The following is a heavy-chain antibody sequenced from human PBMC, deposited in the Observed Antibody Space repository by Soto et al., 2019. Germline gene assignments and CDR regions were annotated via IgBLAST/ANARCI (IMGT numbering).Heavy chain of an antibody. CDR2: ISAYNGNT. CDR3: ARDSRIGITGSDFDY. V-gene: IGHV1-18*01. J-gene: IGHJ4*02. CDR1: GYTFTSYG. Sequence: ASLKGSCKASGYTFTSYGISWVRQAPGQGLEWMGWISAYNGNTNYAQKLQGRVTMTTDTSTSTAYMELRSLRSDDTAVYYCARDSRIGITGSDFDYWGQGTLVTVSS. D-gene: IGHD1-20*01.